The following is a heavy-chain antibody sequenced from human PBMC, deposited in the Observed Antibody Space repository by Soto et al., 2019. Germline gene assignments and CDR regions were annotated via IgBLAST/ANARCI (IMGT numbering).Heavy chain of an antibody. CDR3: ARAYDSNGNHAFDI. Sequence: PAEALSLTCTASGDSISGYFWSWIRQPAGKGLDWIGRIYSSGSTNYNPSLNSRSTMSVDTSKNQFSLKLSSVSAADTAVYYCARAYDSNGNHAFDIWGQATLVNVSS. CDR1: GDSISGYF. D-gene: IGHD3-22*01. CDR2: IYSSGST. J-gene: IGHJ3*02. V-gene: IGHV4-4*07.